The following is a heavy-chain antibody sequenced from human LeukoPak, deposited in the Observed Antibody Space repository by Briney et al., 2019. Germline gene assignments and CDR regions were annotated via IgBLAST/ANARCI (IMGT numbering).Heavy chain of an antibody. Sequence: GASVKVSCKASGYTFTSYDINWVRQATGQGLEWMGWMNPNSGNTGYAQKFQGRVTMARNTSISTAYMELSRLRSDDTAVYYCAREGSSSWYHYMDVWGKGTTVTISS. J-gene: IGHJ6*03. D-gene: IGHD6-13*01. CDR2: MNPNSGNT. CDR1: GYTFTSYD. CDR3: AREGSSSWYHYMDV. V-gene: IGHV1-8*01.